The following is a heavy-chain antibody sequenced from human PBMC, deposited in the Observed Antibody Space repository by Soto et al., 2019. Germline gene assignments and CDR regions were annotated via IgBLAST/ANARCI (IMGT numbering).Heavy chain of an antibody. V-gene: IGHV4-59*01. D-gene: IGHD3-10*01. Sequence: LSLTCSVSGGSMSEYFWSWIRQSPGKGLEWIGYIYYLGSTDYNPSLKSRVTISVDTSKRQFSLRLTSVTAADTAVYYCARDGYDGSGSQYPASWGAGTQVTVSS. J-gene: IGHJ5*02. CDR1: GGSMSEYF. CDR3: ARDGYDGSGSQYPAS. CDR2: IYYLGST.